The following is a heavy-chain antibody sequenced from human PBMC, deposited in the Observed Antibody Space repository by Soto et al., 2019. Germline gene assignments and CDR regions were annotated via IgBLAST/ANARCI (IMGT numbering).Heavy chain of an antibody. J-gene: IGHJ6*02. CDR1: GGSISSSNW. CDR3: AREIPARIAAPPSYYYYGMDV. D-gene: IGHD6-25*01. V-gene: IGHV4-4*02. CDR2: IYHSGST. Sequence: QVQLQESGPGLVKPSGTLSLTCAVSGGSISSSNWWSWVGQPPGKGLEWIGEIYHSGSTNYNASLKSRVTISVDKTKNQFSLKLSSVTPAATAVYYCAREIPARIAAPPSYYYYGMDVCGQGTTVTVSS.